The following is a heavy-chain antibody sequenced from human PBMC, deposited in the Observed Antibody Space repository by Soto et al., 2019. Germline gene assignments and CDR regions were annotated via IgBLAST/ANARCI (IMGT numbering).Heavy chain of an antibody. Sequence: QVQLQESGPGLVKPSQTLSLTCNVSGGSISSGTSYWTWIRQHPGEGLEWIGHIYFTGTTYSNPSLRSRLTISVDTSKNKFSLKLTSVTAADTATYYCASIPRRDYSYGIDYWGLGTLVTVSS. J-gene: IGHJ4*02. CDR2: IYFTGTT. CDR1: GGSISSGTSY. D-gene: IGHD5-18*01. V-gene: IGHV4-31*03. CDR3: ASIPRRDYSYGIDY.